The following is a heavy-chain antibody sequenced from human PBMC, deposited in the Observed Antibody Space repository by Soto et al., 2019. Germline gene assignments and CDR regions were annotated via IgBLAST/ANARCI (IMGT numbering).Heavy chain of an antibody. Sequence: ASVKVSCKASGYTFTSYGISWVRQAPGQGLEWMGWISAYNGNTNYAQKLQGRVTMTTDTSTSTAYMELRSLRSDDTAVYYCARDRRVIVVVPAAPLYYYYGMDVWGQGTTVTVSS. D-gene: IGHD2-2*01. CDR3: ARDRRVIVVVPAAPLYYYYGMDV. J-gene: IGHJ6*02. V-gene: IGHV1-18*01. CDR2: ISAYNGNT. CDR1: GYTFTSYG.